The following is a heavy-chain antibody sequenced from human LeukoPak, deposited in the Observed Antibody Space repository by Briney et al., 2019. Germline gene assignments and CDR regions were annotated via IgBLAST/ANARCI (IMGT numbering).Heavy chain of an antibody. D-gene: IGHD3-22*01. CDR3: ARERYYDGSGYYYDGMDV. J-gene: IGHJ6*02. CDR2: ISAYNGNT. V-gene: IGHV1-18*01. Sequence: ASVKVSCKASGYTFTSYGISWVRQAPGQGLEWMGWISAYNGNTNYAQKLQGRVTMTTDTSTSTAYMELRSLRSDDTAVYYCARERYYDGSGYYYDGMDVWGQGTTVTVSS. CDR1: GYTFTSYG.